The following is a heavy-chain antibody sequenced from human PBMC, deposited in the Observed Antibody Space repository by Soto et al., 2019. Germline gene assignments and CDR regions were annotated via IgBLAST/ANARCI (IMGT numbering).Heavy chain of an antibody. J-gene: IGHJ4*02. Sequence: GGSLRLSCAASGFTFSSYAMSWGRQAPGKGLEWVSAISGSGGSTYYADSVKGRFTISRDNSKNTLYLQMNSLRAEDTAVYYCAKMPSVYYYDSSGRNFDYWGQGTLVTAPQ. D-gene: IGHD3-22*01. V-gene: IGHV3-23*01. CDR3: AKMPSVYYYDSSGRNFDY. CDR1: GFTFSSYA. CDR2: ISGSGGST.